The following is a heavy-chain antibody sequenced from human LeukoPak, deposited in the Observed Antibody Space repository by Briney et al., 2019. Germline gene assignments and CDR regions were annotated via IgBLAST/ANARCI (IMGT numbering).Heavy chain of an antibody. V-gene: IGHV1-2*02. Sequence: ASVKVSCKASGYTFTGYYMHWVRQAPGQGLEWMGWINPNSGGTNYAQKFQGRVTMTRDTSISTAYMELSSLRSDDTAVYYCARDGYDSRGYPDYWGQGTLVTVSS. D-gene: IGHD3-22*01. CDR2: INPNSGGT. CDR1: GYTFTGYY. J-gene: IGHJ4*02. CDR3: ARDGYDSRGYPDY.